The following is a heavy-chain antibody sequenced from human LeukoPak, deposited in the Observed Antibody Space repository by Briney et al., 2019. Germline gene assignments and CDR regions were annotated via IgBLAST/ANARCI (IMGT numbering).Heavy chain of an antibody. D-gene: IGHD6-13*01. V-gene: IGHV5-51*01. Sequence: GESLKISCKGSGYSFTSYWIGWVRQMPGKGLEWMGTIYPGDSDTRYSPSFQGQVTISADKSISTAYLQWSSLKASDTAMYYCASAEVIAAAGPYYFDYWGQGTLVTVSS. CDR1: GYSFTSYW. CDR3: ASAEVIAAAGPYYFDY. CDR2: IYPGDSDT. J-gene: IGHJ4*02.